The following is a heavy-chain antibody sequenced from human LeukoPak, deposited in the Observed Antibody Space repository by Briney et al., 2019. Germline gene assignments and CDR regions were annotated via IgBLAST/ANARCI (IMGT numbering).Heavy chain of an antibody. V-gene: IGHV4-39*01. J-gene: IGHJ4*02. CDR1: DGSITRSSYY. D-gene: IGHD2-21*02. Sequence: SETLSLTCTVSDGSITRSSYYWGWIRQTPGEGLDWIGSIYYSGIAYYNPSLQGRVTMSVDTSKNQFSLKLNSVTVADTAVYFCARLRVTTGFDHWGQGIPVTVSS. CDR2: IYYSGIA. CDR3: ARLRVTTGFDH.